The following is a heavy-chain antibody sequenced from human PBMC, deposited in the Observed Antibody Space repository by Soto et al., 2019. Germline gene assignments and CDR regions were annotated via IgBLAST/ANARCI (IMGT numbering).Heavy chain of an antibody. CDR2: ISAYNGKT. V-gene: IGHV1-18*01. CDR1: GYVFSDYG. D-gene: IGHD6-6*01. J-gene: IGHJ4*02. CDR3: ARDRSSSDY. Sequence: QVHLVQSGAEVKKPGASVKVSCKASGYVFSDYGISWVRQAPGQGLDWMGWISAYNGKTDYAQKFQGRVTMTTDTSTSTAYMDLTSLRSDDTAVYYCARDRSSSDYWGQGTLVTVSS.